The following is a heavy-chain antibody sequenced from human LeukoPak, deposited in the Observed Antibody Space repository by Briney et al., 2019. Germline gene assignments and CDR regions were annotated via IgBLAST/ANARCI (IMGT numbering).Heavy chain of an antibody. J-gene: IGHJ4*02. CDR1: GFTLDDYG. CDR2: ISGSGDST. CDR3: ARVWDY. V-gene: IGHV3-23*01. Sequence: GGSLRLSCAASGFTLDDYGMTWVRQAPGKGLEWVSTISGSGDSTYYADSLKGRFTISRDNSKNTVYLQMNSLRAEDTAIYYCARVWDYWGQGTLVTVSS. D-gene: IGHD3-16*01.